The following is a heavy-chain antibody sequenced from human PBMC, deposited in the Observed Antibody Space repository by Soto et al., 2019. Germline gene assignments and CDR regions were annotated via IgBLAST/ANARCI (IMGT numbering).Heavy chain of an antibody. D-gene: IGHD3-9*01. CDR3: TTDRLTSLLRYFGWVPYPDAFDI. J-gene: IGHJ3*02. CDR2: IKSKTDGGTT. V-gene: IGHV3-15*01. CDR1: GFTFSNAW. Sequence: GGSLRLACAASGFTFSNAWMSWVRQAPGKGLEWVGRIKSKTDGGTTDYAAPVKGRFTISRDDSKNTLYLQMNSLKTEDTAVYYCTTDRLTSLLRYFGWVPYPDAFDIWGQGTMVTVSS.